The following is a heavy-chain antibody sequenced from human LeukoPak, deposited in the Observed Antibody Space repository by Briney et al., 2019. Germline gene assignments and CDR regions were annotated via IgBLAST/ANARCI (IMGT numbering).Heavy chain of an antibody. CDR2: ISYDGSNK. Sequence: GGSLRLSCAASGSTFSSYAMHWVRQAPGKGLEWVAVISYDGSNKYYADSVKGRFTISRDNSKNTLYLQMNSLRAEDTAVYYSTYSGYSYTPFDYWGQGTLVTVSS. D-gene: IGHD5-18*01. V-gene: IGHV3-30-3*01. J-gene: IGHJ4*02. CDR1: GSTFSSYA. CDR3: TYSGYSYTPFDY.